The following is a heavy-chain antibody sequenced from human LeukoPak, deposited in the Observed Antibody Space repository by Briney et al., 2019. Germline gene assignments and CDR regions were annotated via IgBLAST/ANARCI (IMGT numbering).Heavy chain of an antibody. CDR3: ARVDGP. Sequence: GGSLRLSCTASGFTFNKFWASWVRQAPGKGLEWVANIKQDGSQKYYVDSVKGRFTISRDNAKNSLYLQMNSLRAEDTAVYYCARVDGPWGQGTLVTVSS. D-gene: IGHD3-9*01. J-gene: IGHJ5*02. CDR1: GFTFNKFW. CDR2: IKQDGSQK. V-gene: IGHV3-7*03.